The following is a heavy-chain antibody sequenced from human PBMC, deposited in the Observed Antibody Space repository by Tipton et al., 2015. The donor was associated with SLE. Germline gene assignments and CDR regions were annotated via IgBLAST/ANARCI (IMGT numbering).Heavy chain of an antibody. V-gene: IGHV4-61*03. CDR1: GGSITSSSYF. CDR3: ARGSRGVGFDV. J-gene: IGHJ6*02. CDR2: IYYSGTT. D-gene: IGHD3-10*01. Sequence: TLSLTCTVSGGSITSSSYFWGWIRQPPGKGLEWIAYIYYSGTTNYNPSLKSRVSISVDTSKNHFSLNLYSVTAADTAVYYCARGSRGVGFDVWGHGTTVIVSS.